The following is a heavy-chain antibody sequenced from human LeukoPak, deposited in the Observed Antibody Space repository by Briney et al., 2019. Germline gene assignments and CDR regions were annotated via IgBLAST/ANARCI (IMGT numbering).Heavy chain of an antibody. Sequence: ASVKDSCKASGYTFTGYYMHWVRQAPGQGLEWMGWINPNSGGTNYAQKFQGRVTMTRDTSISTAYMELSRLRSDDTAVYYCARGPDSSSPFYYFDYWGQGTLVTVSS. V-gene: IGHV1-2*02. CDR2: INPNSGGT. D-gene: IGHD6-13*01. CDR1: GYTFTGYY. J-gene: IGHJ4*02. CDR3: ARGPDSSSPFYYFDY.